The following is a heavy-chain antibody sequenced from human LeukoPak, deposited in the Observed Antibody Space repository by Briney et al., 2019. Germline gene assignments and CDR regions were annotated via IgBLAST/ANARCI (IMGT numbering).Heavy chain of an antibody. Sequence: PGRSLRLSCAASGFTFSSYAMHWVRQAPGKGLEWVAVISYDGSNKYYADSVKGRFTISRDNSKNTLYLQMNGLRAEDTAVYYCARGGIKVLYEANDYWGQGTLVTVSS. D-gene: IGHD5/OR15-5a*01. CDR2: ISYDGSNK. CDR3: ARGGIKVLYEANDY. CDR1: GFTFSSYA. V-gene: IGHV3-30*04. J-gene: IGHJ4*02.